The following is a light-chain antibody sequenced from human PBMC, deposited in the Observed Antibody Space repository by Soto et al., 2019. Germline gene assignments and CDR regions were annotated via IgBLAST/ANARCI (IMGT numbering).Light chain of an antibody. Sequence: DIQMTQSPSTLSASVGDRVTISCRASQSIGTWLAWYQQKPGKAPKVLIYRASRLESGVPSRFSGSGSGTEFTLTISSLQADDFANYYCQQYSSYLYTFGQGTKLEI. J-gene: IGKJ2*01. V-gene: IGKV1-5*03. CDR3: QQYSSYLYT. CDR2: RAS. CDR1: QSIGTW.